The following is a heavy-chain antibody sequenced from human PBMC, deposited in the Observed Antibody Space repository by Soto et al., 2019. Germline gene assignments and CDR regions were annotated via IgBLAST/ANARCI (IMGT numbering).Heavy chain of an antibody. CDR3: AGDYDDFWSGFLDY. CDR2: ISGAGGST. J-gene: IGHJ4*02. CDR1: GFNFCRYA. D-gene: IGHD3-3*01. V-gene: IGHV3-23*01. Sequence: SLRRSCESSGFNFCRYAMGWVRPAPGKGLEWVSLISGAGGSTSYADSVKGRFIISRDNSKSTLYLQMNSLRPEDTATYYCAGDYDDFWSGFLDYWGQGTPVTVSS.